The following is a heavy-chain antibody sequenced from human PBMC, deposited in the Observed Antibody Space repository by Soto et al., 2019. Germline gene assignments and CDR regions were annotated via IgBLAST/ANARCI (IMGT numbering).Heavy chain of an antibody. V-gene: IGHV4-30-2*05. CDR2: IYNSGST. D-gene: IGHD4-17*01. CDR1: GGYISGGYYS. Sequence: SETLSLTCAVSGGYISGGYYSWSWIRQPPGKGLEWIGFIYNSGSTYYNSSLKSRVTISLDTSKNQFSLTLTSVTAADTAVYFCARKTTDWGQGTLVTVSS. J-gene: IGHJ4*02. CDR3: ARKTTD.